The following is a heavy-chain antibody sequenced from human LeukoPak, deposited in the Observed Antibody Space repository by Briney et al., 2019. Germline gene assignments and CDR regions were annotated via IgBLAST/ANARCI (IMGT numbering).Heavy chain of an antibody. Sequence: GGSLRLSCAASGFTCSRYDMHWVRQATGKGLEWVSTFGAAGDTYYSESAKGRFTISREDAKNSVYLQMNSLRGGDTAVYYCARDTGGFDYWGQGTLVTVSS. CDR1: GFTCSRYD. V-gene: IGHV3-13*01. D-gene: IGHD3-16*01. CDR2: FGAAGDT. CDR3: ARDTGGFDY. J-gene: IGHJ4*02.